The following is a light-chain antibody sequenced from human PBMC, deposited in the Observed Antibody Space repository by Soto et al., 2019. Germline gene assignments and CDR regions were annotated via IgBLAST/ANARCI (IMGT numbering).Light chain of an antibody. V-gene: IGKV3-11*01. CDR3: QQRSNWPPWT. J-gene: IGKJ1*01. CDR2: DAS. Sequence: EIVLTQSPATLSLSPGERATLSCRASQSVSSYLAWYHQKPGQAPRLLIYDASNSATAIPARFSGSGSGTAFTLTISSLEPEDFAVYYCQQRSNWPPWTFGQGTKVESK. CDR1: QSVSSY.